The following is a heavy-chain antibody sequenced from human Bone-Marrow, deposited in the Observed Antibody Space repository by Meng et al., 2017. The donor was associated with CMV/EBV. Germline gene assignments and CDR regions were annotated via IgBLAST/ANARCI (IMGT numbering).Heavy chain of an antibody. CDR2: IIPILGIA. CDR1: GGTFSSYA. V-gene: IGHV1-69*04. D-gene: IGHD2-2*02. Sequence: SVKVSCKASGGTFSSYAISWVRQAPGQGLEWMGRIIPILGIANYAQKFQGRVTITADKSTSTAYMELSSLRSEDTAVYYCAREGRYCSSTSCYTAWDYYYYYGMDVWGQGTMVTVSS. J-gene: IGHJ6*02. CDR3: AREGRYCSSTSCYTAWDYYYYYGMDV.